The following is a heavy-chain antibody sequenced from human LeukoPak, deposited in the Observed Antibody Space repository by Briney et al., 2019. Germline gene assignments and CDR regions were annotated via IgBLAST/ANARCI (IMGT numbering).Heavy chain of an antibody. CDR1: GGPISSYY. J-gene: IGHJ4*02. D-gene: IGHD5-18*01. CDR2: IYTSGST. CDR3: AGGTRGYSYGYRFDY. V-gene: IGHV4-4*07. Sequence: PSETLSLTCTVSGGPISSYYWSWIRQPAGKGLEWIGRIYTSGSTNYNPSLKSRVTMSVDTSKNQFSLKLSSVTAADTAVYYCAGGTRGYSYGYRFDYWGQGTLVTVSS.